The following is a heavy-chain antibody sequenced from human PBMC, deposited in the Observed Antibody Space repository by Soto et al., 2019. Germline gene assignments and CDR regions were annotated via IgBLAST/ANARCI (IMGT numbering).Heavy chain of an antibody. CDR1: GGTFSSYA. Sequence: ASVKVSCKASGGTFSSYAISWVRQAPGQGLEWMGGIIPIFGTANYAQKFQGRVTITAGESTSTAYMELSSLRSEDTAVYYCARVLPYYYGSGSYYYYYYYGMDVWGQGTTVTVSS. J-gene: IGHJ6*02. CDR2: IIPIFGTA. CDR3: ARVLPYYYGSGSYYYYYYYGMDV. V-gene: IGHV1-69*13. D-gene: IGHD3-10*01.